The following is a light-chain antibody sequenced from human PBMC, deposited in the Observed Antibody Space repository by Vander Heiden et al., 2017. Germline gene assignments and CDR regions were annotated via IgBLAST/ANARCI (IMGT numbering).Light chain of an antibody. Sequence: QSVLTQPPSASGTPGQRVTISCSGSSSNIGSNYVYWYQQLPGTAPKLLIYRNNQRPSGVPDRFSGSKSGTSAFLAISGLRSEDEADYYCAAWDDSLSGLYVFGTGTKVTVL. J-gene: IGLJ1*01. V-gene: IGLV1-47*01. CDR2: RNN. CDR3: AAWDDSLSGLYV. CDR1: SSNIGSNY.